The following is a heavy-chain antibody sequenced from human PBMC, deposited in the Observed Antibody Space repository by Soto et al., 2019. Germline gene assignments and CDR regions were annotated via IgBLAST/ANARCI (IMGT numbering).Heavy chain of an antibody. Sequence: ASVKVSCKASGYNFTNYYMHWVRQAPGQGLEWMGRINPNSGGTYYSQKFQGRVTVTRDTSISTAYLELSSLRSDDTAVYYCAREVYGGNSGWFDPWGQGTLVTVSS. CDR3: AREVYGGNSGWFDP. CDR2: INPNSGGT. V-gene: IGHV1-2*06. CDR1: GYNFTNYY. D-gene: IGHD4-17*01. J-gene: IGHJ5*02.